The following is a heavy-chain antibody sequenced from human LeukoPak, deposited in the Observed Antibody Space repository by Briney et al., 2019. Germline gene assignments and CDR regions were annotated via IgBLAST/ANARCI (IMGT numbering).Heavy chain of an antibody. Sequence: GASVKVSCKASGYTFTSYGISWVRQAPGQGLEWMGWISAYNGNTNYAQKLQGRVTMTTDTSTSTAYMELRSLRSDDTAVYYCARHCSSTTCYWDYFDYWGQGTLVTVSS. J-gene: IGHJ4*02. CDR2: ISAYNGNT. V-gene: IGHV1-18*01. CDR3: ARHCSSTTCYWDYFDY. D-gene: IGHD2-2*01. CDR1: GYTFTSYG.